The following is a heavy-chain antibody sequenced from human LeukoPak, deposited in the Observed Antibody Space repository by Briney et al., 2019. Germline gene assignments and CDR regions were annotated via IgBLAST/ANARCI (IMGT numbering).Heavy chain of an antibody. CDR3: ARTAYDFWSGYYIPTQN. J-gene: IGHJ4*02. CDR2: ISAYNGNT. D-gene: IGHD3-3*01. Sequence: ASVKVSCKASGYTLTSYGISWVRQAPGQGIECMGWISAYNGNTNYAQKLQGRVTMTTDTSTSTAYMELRSLRSDDTAVYYCARTAYDFWSGYYIPTQNWGQGTLVTVSS. CDR1: GYTLTSYG. V-gene: IGHV1-18*01.